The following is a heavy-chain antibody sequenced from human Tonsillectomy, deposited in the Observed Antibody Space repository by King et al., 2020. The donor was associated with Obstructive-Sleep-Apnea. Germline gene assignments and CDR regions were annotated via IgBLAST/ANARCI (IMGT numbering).Heavy chain of an antibody. D-gene: IGHD2-15*01. CDR1: GFTFSSYS. J-gene: IGHJ5*02. Sequence: VQLVESGGGLVKPGGSLRLSCAASGFTFSSYSMNWVRQAPGKGLEWVSSISSSSSYIYYADSVKGRFTISRDNAKNSLYLQMNSLRAADTAVYYCARGQTLGYCSGDSCQGWFDPWGQGTLVTVSS. CDR2: ISSSSSYI. CDR3: ARGQTLGYCSGDSCQGWFDP. V-gene: IGHV3-21*01.